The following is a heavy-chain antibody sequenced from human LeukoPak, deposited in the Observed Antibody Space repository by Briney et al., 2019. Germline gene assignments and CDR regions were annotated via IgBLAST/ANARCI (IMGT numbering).Heavy chain of an antibody. CDR1: GFTVSSNY. D-gene: IGHD6-19*01. J-gene: IGHJ4*02. CDR2: IYSGGST. V-gene: IGHV3-53*01. Sequence: GGSLRLSCAASGFTVSSNYMSWVRQAPGKGLEWVSVIYSGGSTYYADSVKGRFTISRDNSKNTLYLQMNSLRAEDTAVYYCASHGLGAVAGSFGYWGQGTLVTVSP. CDR3: ASHGLGAVAGSFGY.